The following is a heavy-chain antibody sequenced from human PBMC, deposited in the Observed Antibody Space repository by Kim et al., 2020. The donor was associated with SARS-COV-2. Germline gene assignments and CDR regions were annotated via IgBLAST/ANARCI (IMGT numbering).Heavy chain of an antibody. CDR1: GGSFSGYY. V-gene: IGHV4-34*01. D-gene: IGHD3-9*01. CDR3: ARNPPIDWLSIHLSYYYYGMDV. CDR2: INHSGST. J-gene: IGHJ6*02. Sequence: SETLSLTCAVYGGSFSGYYWSWIRQPPGKGLEWIGEINHSGSTNYNPSLKSRVTISVDTSKNQFSLKLSSVTAADTAVYYCARNPPIDWLSIHLSYYYYGMDVWGQGTTVTVSS.